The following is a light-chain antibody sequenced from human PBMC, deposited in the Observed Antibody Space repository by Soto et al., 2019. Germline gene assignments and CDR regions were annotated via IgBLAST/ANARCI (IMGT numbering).Light chain of an antibody. CDR1: QSISSY. CDR3: QQSYSTPRT. CDR2: AAS. J-gene: IGKJ1*01. Sequence: DIQMTQSPSSLSASVGDRVTITCRASQSISSYLNWYQQKPGKAPKLLIYAASSLQSGVPSRFSGSGSGTDFTLTISSLQPECFATYYCQQSYSTPRTFGQGTKVDIK. V-gene: IGKV1-39*01.